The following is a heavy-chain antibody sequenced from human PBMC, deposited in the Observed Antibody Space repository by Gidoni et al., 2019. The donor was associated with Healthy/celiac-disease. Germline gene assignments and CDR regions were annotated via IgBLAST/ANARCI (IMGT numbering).Heavy chain of an antibody. D-gene: IGHD1-20*01. Sequence: EVQLVESGGGLVQPGGSLSLSCSASGFTFSSYAMHWVRQAPGKGLEYVSAISSNGGSTYYADSVKGRFTISRDNSKNTLYLQMSSLRAEDTAVYYCVLTGTTFQAFDIWGQGTMVTVSS. CDR1: GFTFSSYA. CDR3: VLTGTTFQAFDI. CDR2: ISSNGGST. J-gene: IGHJ3*02. V-gene: IGHV3-64D*06.